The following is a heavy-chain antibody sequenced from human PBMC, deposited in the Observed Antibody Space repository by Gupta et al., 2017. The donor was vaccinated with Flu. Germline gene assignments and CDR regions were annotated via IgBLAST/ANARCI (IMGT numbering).Heavy chain of an antibody. CDR2: INPNSGGT. V-gene: IGHV1-2*02. Sequence: IHWVRQAPGQGLEWMGWINPNSGGTNYAQKFQGRVTMTRDTSISTAYMELSRLKSDDTAVYYCARVVVGDDYGMDVWGQGTTVTVSS. CDR3: ARVVVGDDYGMDV. D-gene: IGHD2-15*01. J-gene: IGHJ6*02.